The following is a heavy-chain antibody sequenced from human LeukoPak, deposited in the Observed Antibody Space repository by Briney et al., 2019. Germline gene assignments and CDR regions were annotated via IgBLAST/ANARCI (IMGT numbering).Heavy chain of an antibody. CDR2: IIPIFGIA. CDR1: GGTFSSYA. CDR3: ARDLHSSGWSNYYGMDV. D-gene: IGHD6-19*01. J-gene: IGHJ6*02. Sequence: SVKVSCKASGGTFSSYAISWVRQAPGQGLEWMGRIIPIFGIANYAQKFQGRVTITADKSTSTAYMELRSLRSDDTAVYYCARDLHSSGWSNYYGMDVWGQGTTVTVSS. V-gene: IGHV1-69*04.